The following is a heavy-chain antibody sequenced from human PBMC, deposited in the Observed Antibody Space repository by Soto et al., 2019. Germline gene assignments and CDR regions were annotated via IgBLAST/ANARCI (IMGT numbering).Heavy chain of an antibody. V-gene: IGHV3-30*18. CDR3: ANAYYDILTAGH. CDR1: GFTFSSYG. J-gene: IGHJ4*02. D-gene: IGHD3-9*01. CDR2: ISYDGSNK. Sequence: PGGSLRLSCAASGFTFSSYGMHWVRQAPGKGLEWVAVISYDGSNKYYADSVKGRFTISRDNSKNTLYLQMNSLRAEDTAVYYCANAYYDILTAGHWGQGTLVTVSS.